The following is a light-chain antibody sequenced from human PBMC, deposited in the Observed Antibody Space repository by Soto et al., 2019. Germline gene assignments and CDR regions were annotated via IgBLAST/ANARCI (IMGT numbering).Light chain of an antibody. V-gene: IGKV1-5*01. CDR1: QSISSW. J-gene: IGKJ1*01. CDR3: QQYNSYWT. Sequence: DIQMTQSPSTLSASVGDRVTITFRASQSISSWLAWYQQKPGKAPKLLIYDASSLESGAPSRFSGSGSGTEFTLTISSLQPDDFATYYCQQYNSYWTFGQGTKVDI. CDR2: DAS.